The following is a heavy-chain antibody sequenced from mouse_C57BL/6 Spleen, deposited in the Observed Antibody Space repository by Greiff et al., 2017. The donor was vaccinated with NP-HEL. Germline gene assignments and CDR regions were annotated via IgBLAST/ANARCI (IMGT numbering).Heavy chain of an antibody. V-gene: IGHV1-76*01. J-gene: IGHJ4*01. D-gene: IGHD2-4*01. CDR1: GYTFTDYY. CDR3: ARSEDDYDGGDYYAMDY. CDR2: IYPGSGNT. Sequence: VKLMESGAELVRPGASVKLSCKASGYTFTDYYINWVKQRPGQGLEWIARIYPGSGNTYYNEKFKGKATLTAEKSSSTAYMQLSSLTSEDSAVYFCARSEDDYDGGDYYAMDYWGQGTSVTVSS.